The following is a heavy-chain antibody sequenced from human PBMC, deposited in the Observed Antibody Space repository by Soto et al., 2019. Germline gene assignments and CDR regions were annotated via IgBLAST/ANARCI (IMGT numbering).Heavy chain of an antibody. D-gene: IGHD3-10*01. CDR2: IYYSGST. CDR3: ARDRGTSHKHKWFDP. Sequence: PSETLSPTCTVCGDSVSSATYYWSWIRQPPGKALEWIGSIYYSGSTNYNPSLRSRVIMSVDTSKNQFSLNLSSVTAADTAVYYCARDRGTSHKHKWFDPWREGNRIAVSS. CDR1: GDSVSSATYY. J-gene: IGHJ5*02. V-gene: IGHV4-61*01.